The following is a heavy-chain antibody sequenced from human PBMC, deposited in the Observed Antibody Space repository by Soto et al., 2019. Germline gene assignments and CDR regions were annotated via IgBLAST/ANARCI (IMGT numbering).Heavy chain of an antibody. CDR1: GGSISSYY. CDR2: IYYSGST. CDR3: ARHRNDFWSGYPFDY. Sequence: SETLSLTCTVSGGSISSYYWSWIRQPPGKGLEWIGYIYYSGSTNYNPSLKSRVTISVDTSKNQFSLKLSSVTAADRAVYYCARHRNDFWSGYPFDYWGQGTLVTVSS. J-gene: IGHJ4*02. V-gene: IGHV4-59*08. D-gene: IGHD3-3*01.